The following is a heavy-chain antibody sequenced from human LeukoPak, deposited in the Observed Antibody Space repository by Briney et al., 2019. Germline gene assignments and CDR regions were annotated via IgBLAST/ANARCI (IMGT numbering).Heavy chain of an antibody. Sequence: GRSLRLSCAASGFTFSSYGMHWVRQAPGKGLEWVAVIWYDGSNKYYADSVKGRFTISRDNSKNTLYLQMNSLRAEDTAVYYCAREGQQGYYFDYWGQGTLVTVSS. CDR2: IWYDGSNK. CDR3: AREGQQGYYFDY. J-gene: IGHJ4*02. V-gene: IGHV3-33*01. D-gene: IGHD1-1*01. CDR1: GFTFSSYG.